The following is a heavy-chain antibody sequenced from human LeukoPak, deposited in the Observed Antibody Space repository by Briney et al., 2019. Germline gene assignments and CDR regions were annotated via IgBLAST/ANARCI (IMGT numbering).Heavy chain of an antibody. V-gene: IGHV3-49*04. Sequence: TGGSLRLSCTASGFTFGDYAMSWVRQAPGKGLEWVGFIRSKAYGGTTEYAASVKGRFTISRDDSKSIAYLQMNSLKTEDTAVYYCTREGRDYYDSSGFGIDYWGQGTLVTVSS. CDR1: GFTFGDYA. CDR2: IRSKAYGGTT. CDR3: TREGRDYYDSSGFGIDY. J-gene: IGHJ4*02. D-gene: IGHD3-22*01.